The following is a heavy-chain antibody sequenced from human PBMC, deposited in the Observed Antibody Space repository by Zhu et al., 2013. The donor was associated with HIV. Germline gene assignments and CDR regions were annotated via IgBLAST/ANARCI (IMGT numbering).Heavy chain of an antibody. Sequence: QVQLVQSGAEVKKPGASVKVSCKASGYTFTGYYMHWVRQAPGQGLEWMGWINPNSGGTNYAQKFQGRVTMTRDMSISTAYMELIRLTVDDTAVYYCAREYQLLAEYFQHWGQGTLVTVSS. CDR1: GYTFTGYY. CDR2: INPNSGGT. D-gene: IGHD2-2*01. V-gene: IGHV1-2*02. J-gene: IGHJ1*01. CDR3: AREYQLLAEYFQH.